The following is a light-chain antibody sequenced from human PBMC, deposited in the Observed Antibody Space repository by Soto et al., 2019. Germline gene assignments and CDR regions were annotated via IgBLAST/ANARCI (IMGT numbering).Light chain of an antibody. CDR1: QSISSY. J-gene: IGKJ1*01. V-gene: IGKV1-5*01. CDR2: AAY. CDR3: QHYNSYSEA. Sequence: DIQMTQSPSSLSASVGDRVTITCRASQSISSYLTWYQQKPGKAPKLLIYAAYSLQSGVPSRFSGSGSGTEFTLTIRSLQPDDFATYYCQHYNSYSEAFGQGTKVDIK.